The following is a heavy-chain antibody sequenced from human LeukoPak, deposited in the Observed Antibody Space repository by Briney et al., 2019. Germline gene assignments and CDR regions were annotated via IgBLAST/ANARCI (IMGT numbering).Heavy chain of an antibody. D-gene: IGHD6-13*01. CDR1: GFTVSSNY. V-gene: IGHV3-66*01. CDR3: ARGRIAAVSWVMDV. Sequence: TGGSLRLSCAASGFTVSSNYMSWVRQAPGKGLEWVSVIYSGGGTYYADSVKGRFTISRDNSKNTLYLQMNSLRAEDTALYYCARGRIAAVSWVMDVWGQGTTVTVSS. CDR2: IYSGGGT. J-gene: IGHJ6*02.